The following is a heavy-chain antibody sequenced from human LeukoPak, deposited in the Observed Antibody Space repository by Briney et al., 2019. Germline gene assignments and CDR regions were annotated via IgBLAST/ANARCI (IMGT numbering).Heavy chain of an antibody. CDR3: ARVRMVRGVIGAFDI. CDR1: GYTFTGYY. CDR2: INPNSGGT. J-gene: IGHJ3*02. Sequence: EASVKVSCKASGYTFTGYYMHWVRQAPGQGLEWMGWINPNSGGTNYAQKFQGRVTMTRDTSISTAYMELSRLRSDDTAVYYCARVRMVRGVIGAFDIWGQGTMVTVSS. D-gene: IGHD3-10*01. V-gene: IGHV1-2*02.